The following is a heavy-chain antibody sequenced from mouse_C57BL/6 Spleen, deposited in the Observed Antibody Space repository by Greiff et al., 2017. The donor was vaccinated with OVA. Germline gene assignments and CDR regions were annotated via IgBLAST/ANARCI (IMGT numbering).Heavy chain of an antibody. V-gene: IGHV5-4*01. Sequence: EVQLVESGGGLVKPGGSLKLSCAASGFTFSSYAMSWVRQTPEKRLEWVATISDGGSYTYYPDNVKGRFTISRDNAKNNLYLQMSHLKSEDTAMYYCARETGSFDYWVQGTTLTVSS. CDR2: ISDGGSYT. CDR1: GFTFSSYA. J-gene: IGHJ2*01. CDR3: ARETGSFDY. D-gene: IGHD4-1*01.